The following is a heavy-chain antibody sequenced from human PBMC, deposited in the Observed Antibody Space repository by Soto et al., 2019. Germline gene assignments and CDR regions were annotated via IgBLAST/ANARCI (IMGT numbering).Heavy chain of an antibody. D-gene: IGHD3-9*01. V-gene: IGHV3-23*01. CDR3: ASRPTYDILTGYYSRVRAGGFDY. Sequence: GGSLRLSCAASGFTFSSYAMSWVRQAPGKGLEWVSAISGSGGSTYYADSVKGRFTISRDNSKNTLYLQMNSLRAEDTAVYYCASRPTYDILTGYYSRVRAGGFDYWGQGTLVTVSS. CDR2: ISGSGGST. J-gene: IGHJ4*02. CDR1: GFTFSSYA.